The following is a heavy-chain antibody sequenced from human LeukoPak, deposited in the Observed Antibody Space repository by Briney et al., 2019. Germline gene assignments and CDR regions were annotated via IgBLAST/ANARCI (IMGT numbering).Heavy chain of an antibody. CDR3: AIASTYQLLLSTS. V-gene: IGHV3-48*02. CDR1: GFAFSSYG. J-gene: IGHJ5*02. D-gene: IGHD2-2*01. Sequence: GGSLRLSCAASGFAFSSYGMNWVRQAPGKGLEWVSYISSSSSAIYYANSVKGRFTISRDNVKDSLYLQMNSLRDEDTAVYYCAIASTYQLLLSTSWGQGTLVTVSS. CDR2: ISSSSSAI.